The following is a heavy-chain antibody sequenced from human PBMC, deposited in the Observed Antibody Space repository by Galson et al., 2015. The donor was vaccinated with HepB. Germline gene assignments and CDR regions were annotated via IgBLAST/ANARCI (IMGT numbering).Heavy chain of an antibody. CDR1: GFYYSGFG. Sequence: SLRLSCAASGFYYSGFGMHWVRQAPGKGLEWVAVIWFDGTNKYYADSVKGRFTISRDNSRNILYLQMNSLRADDSAMYYCAREKGRYYFDYWGQGTLVTVSS. V-gene: IGHV3-33*01. J-gene: IGHJ4*02. CDR3: AREKGRYYFDY. CDR2: IWFDGTNK.